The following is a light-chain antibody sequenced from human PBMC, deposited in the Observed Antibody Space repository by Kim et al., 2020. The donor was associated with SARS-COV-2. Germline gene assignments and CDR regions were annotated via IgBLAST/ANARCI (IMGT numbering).Light chain of an antibody. J-gene: IGKJ5*01. Sequence: EIVLTQSPATLSLSPGERATLSCRASQSVGSKLAWYQQKPGQAPRLLIFDASSRASGIPARFSGGGSGTDFTLTISSLEPEDFAVYYCQQCSSWITFGHGTRLEIK. CDR2: DAS. CDR1: QSVGSK. CDR3: QQCSSWIT. V-gene: IGKV3-11*01.